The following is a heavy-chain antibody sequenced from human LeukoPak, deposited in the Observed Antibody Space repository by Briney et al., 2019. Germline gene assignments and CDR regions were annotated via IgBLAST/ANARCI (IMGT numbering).Heavy chain of an antibody. CDR2: ISSSGDTI. Sequence: QPGGSLRLSCAASGFTFSSYEMNWVRQAPGKGLEWVSYISSSGDTIYYADSVKGRFTISRDNAKNSLYLQMNSLRAEDTALYHCARVGPNGSGSYTYYYYMDVWGKGTTVTISS. J-gene: IGHJ6*03. CDR3: ARVGPNGSGSYTYYYYMDV. CDR1: GFTFSSYE. V-gene: IGHV3-48*03. D-gene: IGHD3-10*01.